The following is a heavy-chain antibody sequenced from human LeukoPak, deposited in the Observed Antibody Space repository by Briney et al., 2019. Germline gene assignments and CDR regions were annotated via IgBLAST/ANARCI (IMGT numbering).Heavy chain of an antibody. CDR2: INRDGTT. CDR1: GMSVSENY. J-gene: IGHJ4*02. CDR3: ARDSGSTSWAYS. Sequence: PGGSLRLSCAASGMSVSENYMSWVRQAPGKGLEWVRVINRDGTTDYAESVKGRFTISRDIAENTLSLQMNSLRVQDTALYYCARDSGSTSWAYSWGQGTLVSVSS. V-gene: IGHV3-66*02. D-gene: IGHD6-6*01.